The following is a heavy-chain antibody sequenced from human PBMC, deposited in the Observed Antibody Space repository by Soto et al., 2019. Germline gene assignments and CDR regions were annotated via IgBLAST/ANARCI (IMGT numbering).Heavy chain of an antibody. V-gene: IGHV3-30*18. Sequence: PGGSLRLSCAASGFTFSSYGMHWVRQAPGKGLEWVAVISYDGSNKYYADSVKGRFTISRDNSKNTLYLQMNSLRAEDTAVYYCAKDRWIQLLYYFDYWGQGTLVTVSS. CDR1: GFTFSSYG. CDR3: AKDRWIQLLYYFDY. J-gene: IGHJ4*02. D-gene: IGHD5-18*01. CDR2: ISYDGSNK.